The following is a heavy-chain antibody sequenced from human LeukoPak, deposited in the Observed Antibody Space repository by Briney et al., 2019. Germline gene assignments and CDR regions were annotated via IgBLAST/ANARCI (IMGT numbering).Heavy chain of an antibody. CDR3: ERDGDGYNYSFDY. Sequence: GGSLRLSCAASGFPFSSYGMHWVRQAPGKGLEWVAVLSYDGGNKYYADSVKGRFTISRDNAKNSLYLQMNSLRAEDTAVYYCERDGDGYNYSFDYWGQGTLVTVSS. CDR1: GFPFSSYG. J-gene: IGHJ4*02. CDR2: LSYDGGNK. V-gene: IGHV3-30*03. D-gene: IGHD5-24*01.